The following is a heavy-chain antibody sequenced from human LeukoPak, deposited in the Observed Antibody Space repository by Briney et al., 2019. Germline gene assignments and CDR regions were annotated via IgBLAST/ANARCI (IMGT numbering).Heavy chain of an antibody. D-gene: IGHD3-22*01. J-gene: IGHJ3*02. Sequence: GASVKVSCKASGGTFSSYAISWVRQAPGQGLEWMGGIIPIFGTANYAQKFQGRVTITADKSTSTAYMELSSLRSEDTAVYYCARGAYYYDSSGYYPDAFDIWGQGTMVTVSS. CDR2: IIPIFGTA. CDR3: ARGAYYYDSSGYYPDAFDI. CDR1: GGTFSSYA. V-gene: IGHV1-69*06.